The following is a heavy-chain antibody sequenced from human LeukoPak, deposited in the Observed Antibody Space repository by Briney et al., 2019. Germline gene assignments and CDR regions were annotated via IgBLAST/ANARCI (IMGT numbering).Heavy chain of an antibody. V-gene: IGHV3-11*04. D-gene: IGHD3-10*01. CDR3: AIPPLSGTGSSRPLAEMDV. J-gene: IGHJ6*02. CDR2: ISSGGSTT. Sequence: SGGSLRLSCAASGFTFSDHYMSWIRQAPGKGLECVSYISSGGSTTYYTDSVKGRFTISRDNGKNALYLQMNSLRAEDTAVYYCAIPPLSGTGSSRPLAEMDVWGQGTTVTVSS. CDR1: GFTFSDHY.